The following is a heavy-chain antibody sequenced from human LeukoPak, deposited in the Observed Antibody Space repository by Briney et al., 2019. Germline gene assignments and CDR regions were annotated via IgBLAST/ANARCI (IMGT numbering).Heavy chain of an antibody. V-gene: IGHV1-18*01. CDR3: ARDSVAAGFGEF. CDR1: GYTFTSYG. J-gene: IGHJ4*02. Sequence: ASVKVSCKASGYTFTSYGIAWVRQAPGQGLEWMGWISGYNGDTKYAQNLQGRVTMTIDISTSTTYMELRSLRADDTAEYYCARDSVAAGFGEFWGQGTLVTVSS. CDR2: ISGYNGDT. D-gene: IGHD3-10*01.